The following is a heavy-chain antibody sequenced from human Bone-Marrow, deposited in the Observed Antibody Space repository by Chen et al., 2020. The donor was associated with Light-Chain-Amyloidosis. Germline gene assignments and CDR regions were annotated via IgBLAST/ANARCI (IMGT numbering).Heavy chain of an antibody. J-gene: IGHJ4*02. Sequence: EVQVVESGGGVVPPGGSQRLSCVASGFSFRTYWMHWVRQVPGKGLVWVARIASDGSSPSYAGSGKGRFTISRDNAKNTLSLQMNSLRAEDTGLYYCAREGSVGRLDYWGPGTPVTVSA. CDR2: IASDGSSP. CDR3: AREGSVGRLDY. D-gene: IGHD3-10*01. CDR1: GFSFRTYW. V-gene: IGHV3-74*01.